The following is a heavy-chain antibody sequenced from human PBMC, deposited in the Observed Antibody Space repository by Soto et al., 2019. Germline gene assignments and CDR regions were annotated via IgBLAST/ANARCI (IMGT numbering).Heavy chain of an antibody. J-gene: IGHJ6*02. CDR3: ARGRIVVAGSSAYYGMDV. D-gene: IGHD6-19*01. V-gene: IGHV1-69*01. Sequence: QVQVVQSGAEVKGPGSSVKVSCKASGGTLSNTAFSWVRQAPGQGLEWMGGIIPVVGMVNYAHNFQGRVMITADESMGTTYPELSSLRSEDTAVYYCARGRIVVAGSSAYYGMDVWGQGTTVTVSS. CDR2: IIPVVGMV. CDR1: GGTLSNTA.